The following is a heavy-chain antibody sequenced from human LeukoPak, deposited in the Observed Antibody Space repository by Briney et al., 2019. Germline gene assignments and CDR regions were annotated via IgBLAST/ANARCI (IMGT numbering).Heavy chain of an antibody. V-gene: IGHV4-39*01. Sequence: SETLSLTCTVSGGSISSSSYYWGWIRQPPGKGLEWIGSIHYSGSTYYNPPLKSRVTISVDTSKNQFSLKLSSVTAADTAVYYCARCSGGSCSYDYWGQGTLVTVSS. CDR2: IHYSGST. J-gene: IGHJ4*02. D-gene: IGHD2-15*01. CDR3: ARCSGGSCSYDY. CDR1: GGSISSSSYY.